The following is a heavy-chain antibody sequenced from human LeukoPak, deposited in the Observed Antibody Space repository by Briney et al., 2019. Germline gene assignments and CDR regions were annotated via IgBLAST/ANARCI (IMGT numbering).Heavy chain of an antibody. CDR2: IYYSGST. CDR1: GGSISSGGYY. J-gene: IGHJ3*02. V-gene: IGHV4-31*03. D-gene: IGHD3-16*01. CDR3: ARVTLRVAFDI. Sequence: SQTLSLTCTVSGGSISSGGYYWSWLRQHPGKGLEWIGYIYYSGSTYYNPSLKSRVTISVDTSKNQFSLKLSSVTAADTAVYYCARVTLRVAFDIWGQGTMVTVSS.